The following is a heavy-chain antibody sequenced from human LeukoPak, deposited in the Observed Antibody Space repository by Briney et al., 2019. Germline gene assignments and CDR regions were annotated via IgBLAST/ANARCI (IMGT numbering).Heavy chain of an antibody. Sequence: PSETLSLTCTVSGGSIGRSSYYWGWIRQPPGKGLEWIGEINHSGSTNYNPSLKSRVTISVDTSKNQFSLKLSSVTAADTAVYYCAKSLNGATLDWGQGTLVTVSS. CDR3: AKSLNGATLD. CDR1: GGSIGRSSYY. CDR2: INHSGST. J-gene: IGHJ4*02. V-gene: IGHV4-39*01. D-gene: IGHD2-8*01.